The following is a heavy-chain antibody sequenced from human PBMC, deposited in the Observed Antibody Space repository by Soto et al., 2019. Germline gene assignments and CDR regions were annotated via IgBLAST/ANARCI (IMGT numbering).Heavy chain of an antibody. CDR1: GGTFGSYA. CDR2: IIPIPGTA. Sequence: QVQLVQSGAEVKKPGSSVKVSCKASGGTFGSYAISWVRQAPGQELEWMGGIIPIPGTANYAQKFQGRVTIAADESTRTAYMELSSLRSEDTAVYYCARSQGSSTSLEIYYYYYYGMDVWGQGTTVTVSS. J-gene: IGHJ6*02. V-gene: IGHV1-69*01. CDR3: ARSQGSSTSLEIYYYYYYGMDV. D-gene: IGHD2-2*01.